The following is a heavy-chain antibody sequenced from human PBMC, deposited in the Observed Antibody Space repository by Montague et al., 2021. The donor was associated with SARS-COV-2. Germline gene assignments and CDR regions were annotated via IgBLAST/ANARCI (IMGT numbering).Heavy chain of an antibody. J-gene: IGHJ4*02. D-gene: IGHD3-10*01. CDR1: GGSIGSYY. CDR3: ARGLYPSGTYYLHY. V-gene: IGHV4-59*01. Sequence: SETLSLTCSVSGGSIGSYYWSWLRQPPGKGLEWIGHIHYSGSNTYIPSFKSRVTISIDTPKNQFSLKLSSVTAADTAVYYCARGLYPSGTYYLHYWGQGTLVTVSS. CDR2: IHYSGSN.